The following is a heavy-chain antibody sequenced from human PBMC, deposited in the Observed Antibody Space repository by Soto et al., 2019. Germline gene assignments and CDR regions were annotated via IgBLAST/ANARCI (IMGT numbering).Heavy chain of an antibody. Sequence: GVLRLSCADSGFTFTRYSMNWVRQAPGKGLEWVSSISSTTNYIYYGDSMKGRFTISRDNAKNSLYLEMNSLRAEDTAVYYCARESEDLTSNFDYWGQGTLVTVSS. CDR2: ISSTTNYI. V-gene: IGHV3-21*06. CDR1: GFTFTRYS. J-gene: IGHJ4*02. CDR3: ARESEDLTSNFDY.